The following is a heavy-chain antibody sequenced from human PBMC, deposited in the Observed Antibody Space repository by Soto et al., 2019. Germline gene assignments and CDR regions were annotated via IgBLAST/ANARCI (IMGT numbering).Heavy chain of an antibody. Sequence: EVQLVESGGGLVKPGGSLRLYCAASGFTFSSYSMNWVRQAPGKGLEWVSSISSSSSYIYYADSVKGRFTISRDNAKNSLYLQMNSLRAEDTAVYYCARDDSSGYPDYWGQGTLVTVSS. V-gene: IGHV3-21*01. CDR1: GFTFSSYS. J-gene: IGHJ4*02. CDR3: ARDDSSGYPDY. D-gene: IGHD3-22*01. CDR2: ISSSSSYI.